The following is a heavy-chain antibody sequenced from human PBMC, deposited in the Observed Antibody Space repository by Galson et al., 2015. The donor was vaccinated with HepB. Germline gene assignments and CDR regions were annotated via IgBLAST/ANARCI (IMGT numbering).Heavy chain of an antibody. CDR1: GFTFSSYA. V-gene: IGHV3-23*01. CDR3: AKFSTRRDDYYGMDV. CDR2: IGGSGAST. D-gene: IGHD2-21*02. Sequence: SLRLSCAASGFTFSSYAMSWVRQAPGKGLEWVSNIGGSGASTYYAESVAGRFTISRDNSQNTLYLQMSSLRAEDTAVYFCAKFSTRRDDYYGMDVWGQGTTVTVSS. J-gene: IGHJ6*02.